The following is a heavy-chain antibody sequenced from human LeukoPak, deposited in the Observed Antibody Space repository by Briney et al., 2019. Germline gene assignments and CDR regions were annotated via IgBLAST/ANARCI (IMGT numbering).Heavy chain of an antibody. J-gene: IGHJ6*03. Sequence: GGSLRLSCAASGFTFSSYWMSWVRQAPGKGLEWVANIKQDGSEKYYVDSVKGRFTISRDNAKNSLYLQMNSLRAEDTAVYYCARQTWIQLWPYYYYYMDVWGKGTTVTVSS. D-gene: IGHD5-18*01. CDR1: GFTFSSYW. CDR2: IKQDGSEK. CDR3: ARQTWIQLWPYYYYYMDV. V-gene: IGHV3-7*01.